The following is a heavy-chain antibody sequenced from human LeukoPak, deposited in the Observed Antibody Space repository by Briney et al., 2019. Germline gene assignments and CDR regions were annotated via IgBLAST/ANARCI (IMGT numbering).Heavy chain of an antibody. CDR2: INHSGST. CDR1: GGSFSGYY. D-gene: IGHD5-18*01. V-gene: IGHV4-34*01. J-gene: IGHJ4*02. Sequence: PSETLSLTCAVHGGSFSGYYWSWIRQPPGKGLEWIGEINHSGSTNYNPSLKSRVTISVDTSKNQFSLKLSSVTAADTAVYYCARGHPGDTATDYWGQGTLVTVSS. CDR3: ARGHPGDTATDY.